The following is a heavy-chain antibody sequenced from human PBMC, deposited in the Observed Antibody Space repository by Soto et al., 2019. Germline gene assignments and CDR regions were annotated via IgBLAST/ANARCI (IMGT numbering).Heavy chain of an antibody. CDR1: GGTLSSYA. V-gene: IGHV1-69*13. J-gene: IGHJ5*02. CDR2: IIPIFGTA. CDR3: ARGVYSSSWYVGWFDP. Sequence: SVKVSCKDSGGTLSSYAISWVRQAYGQGLEWMGGIIPIFGTANYAQKFQGRVTITADESTSTAYMELSSLRSEDTAVYYCARGVYSSSWYVGWFDPWGQGTLVTVSS. D-gene: IGHD6-13*01.